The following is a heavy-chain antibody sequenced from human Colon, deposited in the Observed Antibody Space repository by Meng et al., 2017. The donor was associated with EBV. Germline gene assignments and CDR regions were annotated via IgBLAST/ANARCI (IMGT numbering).Heavy chain of an antibody. V-gene: IGHV4-39*07. CDR1: GDSVSDTNHF. CDR2: INSNWNT. J-gene: IGHJ4*02. CDR3: VRVRGDFDY. Sequence: QLQYKGSGPGLVKPSETLSLTCIVSGDSVSDTNHFWGWVRQAPGKGLEWVGSINSNWNTYSNPSLTSRVTMSLDTSKNQFSLKLSSVTAADTAVYYCVRVRGDFDYWGQGTLVTVSS. D-gene: IGHD3-16*01.